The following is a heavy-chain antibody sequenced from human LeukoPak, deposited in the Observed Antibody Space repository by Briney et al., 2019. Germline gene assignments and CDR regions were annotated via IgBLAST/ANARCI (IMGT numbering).Heavy chain of an antibody. CDR1: GGSISSSSYY. CDR2: IYYSGST. V-gene: IGHV4-39*07. J-gene: IGHJ3*02. Sequence: SETLSLTCTVSGGSISSSSYYWGWIRQPPGKGLEWIGSIYYSGSTYYNPSLKGRVTISVDTSKNQFSLKLSSVTAADTAVYYCARDPRSGWYAGGAFDIWGQGTMVTVSS. D-gene: IGHD6-19*01. CDR3: ARDPRSGWYAGGAFDI.